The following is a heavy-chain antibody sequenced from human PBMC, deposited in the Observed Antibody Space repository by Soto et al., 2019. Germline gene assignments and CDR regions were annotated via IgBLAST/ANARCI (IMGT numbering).Heavy chain of an antibody. J-gene: IGHJ4*02. CDR1: GGTFSSYA. V-gene: IGHV1-69*13. Sequence: ASVKVSCKASGGTFSSYAISWVRQAPGQGLEWMGGIIPIFGTANYAQKFQGRVTITADESTSTAYMELSSLRSEDTAVYYCARGRTYYYDSSGYYSPHFDYWGQGTLVTVSS. CDR3: ARGRTYYYDSSGYYSPHFDY. D-gene: IGHD3-22*01. CDR2: IIPIFGTA.